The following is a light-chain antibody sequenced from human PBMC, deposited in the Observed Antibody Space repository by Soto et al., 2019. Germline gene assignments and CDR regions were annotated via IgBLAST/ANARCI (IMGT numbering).Light chain of an antibody. CDR2: AAA. Sequence: DIQMTQSPSSLSASVGDSVTITCRASQSSSSYLNWYQQKPGQAPKLLIYAAASLHSGVPSRLSGSGSGTDFTLTISSLQPEDFATYYCQQSYSTPYTFGQGTKLEIK. J-gene: IGKJ2*01. CDR1: QSSSSY. CDR3: QQSYSTPYT. V-gene: IGKV1-39*01.